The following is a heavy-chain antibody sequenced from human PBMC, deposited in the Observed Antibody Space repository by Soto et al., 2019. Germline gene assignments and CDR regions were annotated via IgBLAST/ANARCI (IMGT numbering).Heavy chain of an antibody. CDR2: ISGSGSST. D-gene: IGHD7-27*01. Sequence: EVQLLESGGGLVEPGGSRRLSGAASGLTFTSYTMSWVRKAPGKGLEWVSTISGSGSSTYSADSVKGRFTISRDNSKNTLYLQMNSLRVEDTAIYYCAKAWGIDYWGQGTLVTVSS. V-gene: IGHV3-23*01. CDR3: AKAWGIDY. J-gene: IGHJ4*02. CDR1: GLTFTSYT.